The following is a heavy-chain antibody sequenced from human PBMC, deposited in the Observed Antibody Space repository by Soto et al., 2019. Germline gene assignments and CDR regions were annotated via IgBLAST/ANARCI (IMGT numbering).Heavy chain of an antibody. CDR2: INPDGSST. D-gene: IGHD1-26*01. CDR3: ARVWSSGSLAIDY. J-gene: IGHJ4*02. Sequence: PGGALRLSCAASGFTLSGHWIHWGRQAPGKGLVWVSRINPDGSSTSYADSVEGRFTVSRDNAKNTLYLQMNSLTAEDTAMYHCARVWSSGSLAIDYWGQGTLVTVSS. V-gene: IGHV3-74*01. CDR1: GFTLSGHW.